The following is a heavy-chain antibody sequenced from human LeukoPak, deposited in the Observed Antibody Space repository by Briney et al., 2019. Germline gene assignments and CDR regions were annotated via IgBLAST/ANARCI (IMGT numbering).Heavy chain of an antibody. CDR3: AKDGG. D-gene: IGHD3-16*01. V-gene: IGHV3-30*02. Sequence: GGSLRLSCAASGFTFSSYGMHWVRQAPGKGLEWVAFIQYDGSNKYYADSVKGRFTISRDNSKNTLYLQMNSLRAEDTAVYYCAKDGGWGQGTLVTVSS. CDR1: GFTFSSYG. J-gene: IGHJ4*02. CDR2: IQYDGSNK.